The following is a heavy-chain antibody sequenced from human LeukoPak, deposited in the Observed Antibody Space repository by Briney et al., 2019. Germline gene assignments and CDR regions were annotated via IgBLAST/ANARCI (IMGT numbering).Heavy chain of an antibody. CDR2: IYYSGST. Sequence: SETLSLTCTVSGGSISSGDYYWSWIRQPQGKGLEWIGYIYYSGSTYYNPSLKSRVTISVDTSKNQFSLKLSSVTAADTAVYYCASLSSTYAFDIWGQVTMVTVSS. J-gene: IGHJ3*02. D-gene: IGHD2-2*01. CDR3: ASLSSTYAFDI. CDR1: GGSISSGDYY. V-gene: IGHV4-30-4*08.